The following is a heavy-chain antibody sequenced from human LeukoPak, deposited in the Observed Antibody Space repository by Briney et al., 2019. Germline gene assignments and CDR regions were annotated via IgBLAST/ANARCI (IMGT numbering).Heavy chain of an antibody. Sequence: GGSLRLSCAASGFTFSDFAMNWVRQAPGKGLEWVAVVSYDGSNKYYADSVRGRFTISRDNSKNTLYLQMNSLKDEDTAVYYCAKAHDFWSGIGYGMDVWGQGTTVTVSS. CDR2: VSYDGSNK. J-gene: IGHJ6*02. D-gene: IGHD3-3*01. CDR1: GFTFSDFA. V-gene: IGHV3-30*18. CDR3: AKAHDFWSGIGYGMDV.